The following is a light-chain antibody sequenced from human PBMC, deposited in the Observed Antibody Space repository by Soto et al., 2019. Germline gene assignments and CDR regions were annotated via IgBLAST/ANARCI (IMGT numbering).Light chain of an antibody. CDR2: EVT. CDR3: NSYTTLSNRV. Sequence: QSVLTQPASVSGSPGQSITISCTGTSTDIGAYNYVSWYQQHPGKAPKLLIYEVTNRPSGVSNRFSGSKSGNTASLTISGLRAEDEANYYCNSYTTLSNRVFGTGTKVTVL. CDR1: STDIGAYNY. V-gene: IGLV2-14*01. J-gene: IGLJ1*01.